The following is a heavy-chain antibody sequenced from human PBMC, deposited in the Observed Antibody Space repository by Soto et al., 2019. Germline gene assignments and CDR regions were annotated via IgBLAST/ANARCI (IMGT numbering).Heavy chain of an antibody. J-gene: IGHJ4*02. CDR1: GFTFSSYG. Sequence: QVQLVESGGGVVQPGRSLRLSCAASGFTFSSYGMHWVRQAPGKGLEWVAVISYDGSNKYYADSVKGRFTISRDNSKNTLYLQMNSLRAEDTAVYYCAKVGYSGSYFDYWGQLNLVTVSS. V-gene: IGHV3-30*18. CDR3: AKVGYSGSYFDY. D-gene: IGHD1-26*01. CDR2: ISYDGSNK.